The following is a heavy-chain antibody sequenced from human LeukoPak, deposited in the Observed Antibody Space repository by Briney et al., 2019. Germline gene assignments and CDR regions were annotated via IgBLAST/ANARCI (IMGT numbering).Heavy chain of an antibody. D-gene: IGHD6-13*01. CDR2: INAGNGNT. CDR3: AREQQLVEETFDY. Sequence: GASVKVSCKASGYTFTSYAIHWVRQAPGQRLEWMGWINAGNGNTKYSQEFQGRVTITRDTSASTAYMELSSLRSEDTAVYYCAREQQLVEETFDYWGQGTLVTVSS. V-gene: IGHV1-3*03. CDR1: GYTFTSYA. J-gene: IGHJ4*02.